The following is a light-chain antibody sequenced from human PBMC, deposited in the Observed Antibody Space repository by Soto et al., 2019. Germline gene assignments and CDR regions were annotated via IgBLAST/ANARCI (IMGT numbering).Light chain of an antibody. CDR3: SSYAGSNNFDV. CDR1: SSDVGGYNY. V-gene: IGLV2-8*01. Sequence: QSALTQPPSASGSPGQSVTISCTGTSSDVGGYNYVSWYQQHPGKAPKLMIYEVSKRPSGVPDRFSGSKSGNTASLTVSGLHAEDEADYYCSSYAGSNNFDVFGTGTKVTVL. CDR2: EVS. J-gene: IGLJ1*01.